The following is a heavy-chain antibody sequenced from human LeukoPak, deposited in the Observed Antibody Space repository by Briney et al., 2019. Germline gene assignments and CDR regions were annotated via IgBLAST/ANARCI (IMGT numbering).Heavy chain of an antibody. J-gene: IGHJ4*02. CDR1: GFTFSSYS. D-gene: IGHD1-7*01. V-gene: IGHV3-48*04. Sequence: GGSLRLSCAASGFTFSSYSMNWVRQAPGKGLEWVSYISSSSSTIYYADSVKGRFTISRDNAKNSLYLQMNSLRAEDTAVYYCARMNYISSGWGAPFDYWGQGTLVTVSS. CDR2: ISSSSSTI. CDR3: ARMNYISSGWGAPFDY.